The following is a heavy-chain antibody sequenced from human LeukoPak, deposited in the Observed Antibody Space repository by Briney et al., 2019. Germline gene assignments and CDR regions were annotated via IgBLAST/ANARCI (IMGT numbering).Heavy chain of an antibody. J-gene: IGHJ4*02. Sequence: GGSLKLSCAASGFTFSSSTMHWGRQASGKRLQWVSRISTQTNNFATAYAASVKGRFTVSRDDSKNTAYLQMNSLKTEDTAVYYCTRLLDYNGYYYGAFDYWGQGTLVTVSS. V-gene: IGHV3-73*01. CDR2: ISTQTNNFAT. D-gene: IGHD3-22*01. CDR1: GFTFSSST. CDR3: TRLLDYNGYYYGAFDY.